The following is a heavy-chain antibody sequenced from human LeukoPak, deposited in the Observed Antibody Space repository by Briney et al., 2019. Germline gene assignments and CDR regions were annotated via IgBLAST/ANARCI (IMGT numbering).Heavy chain of an antibody. CDR2: IYYSGST. CDR1: GGSVDGYY. J-gene: IGHJ4*02. CDR3: ARRRRSNWAFDS. Sequence: SETLSLTCTVSGGSVDGYYLSWIRQPPGKELEWIGNIYYSGSTNYNPSLKSRVTISGDTSRNHFSLSLSSVTAADTAVYYCARRRRSNWAFDSWGQGTLVTVSS. V-gene: IGHV4-59*08. D-gene: IGHD1-1*01.